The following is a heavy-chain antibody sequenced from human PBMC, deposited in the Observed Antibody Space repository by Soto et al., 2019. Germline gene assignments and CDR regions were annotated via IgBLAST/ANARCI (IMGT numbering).Heavy chain of an antibody. CDR1: GFTFDDYA. V-gene: IGHV3-9*01. Sequence: GGSLRLSCAASGFTFDDYAMHWVRQAPGKGLEWVSGISWNSGSIGYADSVKGRFTISRDNARNSLYLQMNSLRAEDTALYYCAKDLGGPGRGYSYGYYYYGMDVWGQGTTVTVSS. D-gene: IGHD5-18*01. CDR3: AKDLGGPGRGYSYGYYYYGMDV. J-gene: IGHJ6*02. CDR2: ISWNSGSI.